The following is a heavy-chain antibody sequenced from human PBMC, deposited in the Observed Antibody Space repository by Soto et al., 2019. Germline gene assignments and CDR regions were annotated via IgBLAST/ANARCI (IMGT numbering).Heavy chain of an antibody. D-gene: IGHD3-9*01. Sequence: ASVKVSCKASGYTFTSYAMHWVRQAPGQRLEWMGWINAGNGNTKYSQKFQGRVTITRDTSASTAYMELSSLRSEDTAVYYCARDRGYDILTGYYSPWGQGTLVTGSA. CDR2: INAGNGNT. CDR3: ARDRGYDILTGYYSP. V-gene: IGHV1-3*01. CDR1: GYTFTSYA. J-gene: IGHJ5*02.